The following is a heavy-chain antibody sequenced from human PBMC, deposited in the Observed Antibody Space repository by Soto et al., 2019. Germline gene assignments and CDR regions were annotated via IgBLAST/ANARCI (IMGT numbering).Heavy chain of an antibody. J-gene: IGHJ4*02. CDR1: GGSISSGDYY. CDR3: ASGYYYDSSGPDY. D-gene: IGHD3-22*01. Sequence: SETLSLTCTVSGGSISSGDYYWSWIRQPQGKGLEWIGYIYYSGSTYYNPSLKSRVTISVDTSKNQFSLKLSSVTAADTAVYYCASGYYYDSSGPDYWGQGTLVTVSS. CDR2: IYYSGST. V-gene: IGHV4-30-4*01.